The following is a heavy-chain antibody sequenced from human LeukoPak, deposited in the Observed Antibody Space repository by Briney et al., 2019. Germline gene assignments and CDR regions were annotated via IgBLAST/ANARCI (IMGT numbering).Heavy chain of an antibody. J-gene: IGHJ4*02. CDR2: ISHGGSDI. CDR3: ARAQLLRLENFLDY. Sequence: GGSLRLSCAASGFTSSNYEMNWVRQAPGQGLEWVSYISHGGSDIYYADSVKGRFTISSDNAKNSVYLQMNSLRAEDTAVYYCARAQLLRLENFLDYWGQGTLVTVSS. V-gene: IGHV3-48*03. CDR1: GFTSSNYE. D-gene: IGHD4-23*01.